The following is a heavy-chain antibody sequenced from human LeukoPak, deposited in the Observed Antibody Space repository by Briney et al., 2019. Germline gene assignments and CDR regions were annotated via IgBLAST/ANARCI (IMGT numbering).Heavy chain of an antibody. Sequence: PSETLSLTCTVSSGSISSSSYYWGWIRQPAGKGLEWIGRIYTSGSTNYNPSLKSRVTMSVDTSKNQFSLKLSSVTAADTAVYYCARSRYYYGSGSYPFDYWGQGTLVTVSS. CDR1: SGSISSSSYY. V-gene: IGHV4-61*02. J-gene: IGHJ4*02. CDR3: ARSRYYYGSGSYPFDY. D-gene: IGHD3-10*01. CDR2: IYTSGST.